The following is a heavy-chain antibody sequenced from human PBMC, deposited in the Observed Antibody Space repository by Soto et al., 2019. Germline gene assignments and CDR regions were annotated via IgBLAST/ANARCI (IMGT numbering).Heavy chain of an antibody. D-gene: IGHD2-2*02. J-gene: IGHJ4*02. V-gene: IGHV1-2*02. Sequence: EASVKVSCKASGYTFTGYYMHWVRQAPGQGLEWMGWINPNSGGTNYAQKFQGRVTMTRDTSISTAYMELSRLRSDDTAVYYCARDRSYCSSTSCYIFYYWGQGTLVTVSS. CDR2: INPNSGGT. CDR3: ARDRSYCSSTSCYIFYY. CDR1: GYTFTGYY.